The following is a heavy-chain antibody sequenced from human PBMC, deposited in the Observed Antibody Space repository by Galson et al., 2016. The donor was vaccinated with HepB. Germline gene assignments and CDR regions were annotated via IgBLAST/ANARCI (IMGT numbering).Heavy chain of an antibody. CDR3: ARGGQVTMVQGVGIPVGMDV. J-gene: IGHJ6*02. D-gene: IGHD3-10*01. V-gene: IGHV4-30-2*01. CDR2: IYHSGST. CDR1: GGSIRSGGYS. Sequence: TLSLTCIVSGGSIRSGGYSWSWIRRPPGKGLEWIGNIYHSGSTYYNPSLKSRVTFSVDRSRNQFSLKLRSVTAADTAVYYCARGGQVTMVQGVGIPVGMDVWGQGTTVTVS.